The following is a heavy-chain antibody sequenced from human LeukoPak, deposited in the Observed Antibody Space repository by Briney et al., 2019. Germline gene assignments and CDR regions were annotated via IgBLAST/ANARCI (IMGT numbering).Heavy chain of an antibody. J-gene: IGHJ3*02. D-gene: IGHD3-22*01. Sequence: VASVKVSCKASGYTFTSYYMHWVRQAPGQGLEWMGIINPSGGSTSYAQKFQGRVTMTRDTSTSTVYMELSSLRSEDTAVYYCARDNGVDYYDSSGYSKTDAFDIWGQGTMVTVSS. CDR2: INPSGGST. CDR1: GYTFTSYY. CDR3: ARDNGVDYYDSSGYSKTDAFDI. V-gene: IGHV1-46*01.